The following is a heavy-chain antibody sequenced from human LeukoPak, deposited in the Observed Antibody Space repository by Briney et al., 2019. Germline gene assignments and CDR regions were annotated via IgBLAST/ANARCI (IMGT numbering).Heavy chain of an antibody. CDR3: ARGGDMEGTTKVPFDY. D-gene: IGHD1-26*01. CDR1: GFTFSSYA. V-gene: IGHV3-23*01. CDR2: ISGSGGST. J-gene: IGHJ4*02. Sequence: GGSLRLSCAASGFTFSSYAMSWVRQAPGKGLEWVSAISGSGGSTYYADSVKGRFTISRDNSKNTLYLQMESLRAEDTAVYYCARGGDMEGTTKVPFDYWGQGTLVTVSS.